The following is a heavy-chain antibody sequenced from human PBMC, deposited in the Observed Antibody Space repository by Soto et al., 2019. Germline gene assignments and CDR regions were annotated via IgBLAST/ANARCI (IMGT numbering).Heavy chain of an antibody. CDR1: GFTFSSYG. D-gene: IGHD4-17*01. CDR2: ISYDGSNK. CDR3: AKAPTRYGDYFDY. V-gene: IGHV3-30*18. J-gene: IGHJ4*02. Sequence: PGGSLRLSCAASGFTFSSYGMHWVRQAPGKGLEWVAVISYDGSNKYYADSVKGRFTISRDNSKNTLYLQMNSLRAEDKAVYYCAKAPTRYGDYFDYWGQGTLVTVSS.